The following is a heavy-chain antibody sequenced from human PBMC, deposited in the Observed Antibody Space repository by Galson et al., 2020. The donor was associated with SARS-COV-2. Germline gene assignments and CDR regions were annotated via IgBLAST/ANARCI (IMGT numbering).Heavy chain of an antibody. CDR3: ARAPRYCSGGSCPPVDY. D-gene: IGHD2-15*01. CDR1: GFTFSDYF. J-gene: IGHJ4*02. CDR2: ISTTGTYT. Sequence: TGGSLRLSCAASGFTFSDYFMSWIRQTPGTGLEWVSYISTTGTYTNYAGSVKGRFTISRDNAKSSLYLQMNSLRAEDTAVYYCARAPRYCSGGSCPPVDYWGQGTLVTVSS. V-gene: IGHV3-11*06.